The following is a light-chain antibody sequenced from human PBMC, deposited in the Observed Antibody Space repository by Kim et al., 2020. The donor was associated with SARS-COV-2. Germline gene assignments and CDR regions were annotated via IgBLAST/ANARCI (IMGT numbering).Light chain of an antibody. V-gene: IGKV1-33*01. CDR3: QQHDILPIT. CDR2: DAS. Sequence: ASLGDRFTIPCQASQDINSFLNWYQQTPGKAPKLLIYDASNLETGVPSRFSGSGSGTDFTFTISSLQPEDIATYYCQQHDILPITFGQGTRLEIK. CDR1: QDINSF. J-gene: IGKJ5*01.